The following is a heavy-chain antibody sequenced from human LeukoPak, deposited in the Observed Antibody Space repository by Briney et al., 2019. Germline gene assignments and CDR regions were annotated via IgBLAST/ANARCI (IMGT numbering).Heavy chain of an antibody. J-gene: IGHJ5*02. CDR3: ARGSGSYSVFWFDP. CDR1: GGSISSSSYY. V-gene: IGHV4-39*07. CDR2: IYYSGST. Sequence: PSETLSLTCTVSGGSISSSSYYWGWIRQPPGKGLEWIGSIYYSGSTNYNPSLKSRVTISVDTSKNQFSLKLSSVTAADTAVYYCARGSGSYSVFWFDPWGQGTLVTVSS. D-gene: IGHD1-26*01.